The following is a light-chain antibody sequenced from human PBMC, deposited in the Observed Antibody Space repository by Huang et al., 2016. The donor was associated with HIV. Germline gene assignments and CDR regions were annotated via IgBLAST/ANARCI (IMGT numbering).Light chain of an antibody. CDR1: QSSSSY. CDR2: AAS. Sequence: DIQMTQSPSSLSASVGDRVTITCRASQSSSSYLNWYQQKPGKDPKLLIYAASSLQRGVPSRFSGSGSGTDFTLTINSLQPEDFATDYCQQSYSTPGTFGQGTKVEIK. V-gene: IGKV1-39*01. J-gene: IGKJ1*01. CDR3: QQSYSTPGT.